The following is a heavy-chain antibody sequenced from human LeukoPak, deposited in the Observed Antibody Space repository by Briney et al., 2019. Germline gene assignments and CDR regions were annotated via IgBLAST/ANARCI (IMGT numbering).Heavy chain of an antibody. CDR2: ISSSGSTI. Sequence: GGSLRLSCAASGFTFSDYCMSWIRQAPGKGLEWVSYISSSGSTISYADSVKGRFTISRDSAKSSLDLQMNSLKAEDTAVYYCARQKQSFTILFDYWGQGTLVTVSS. CDR1: GFTFSDYC. V-gene: IGHV3-11*04. D-gene: IGHD3-3*01. J-gene: IGHJ4*02. CDR3: ARQKQSFTILFDY.